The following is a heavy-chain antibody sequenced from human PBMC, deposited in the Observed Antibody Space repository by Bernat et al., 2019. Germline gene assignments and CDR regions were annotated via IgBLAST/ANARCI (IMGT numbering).Heavy chain of an antibody. CDR3: ARSYSSSWLFDY. V-gene: IGHV3-7*05. J-gene: IGHJ4*02. CDR1: GSTFSTSY. CDR2: INPNGGVA. D-gene: IGHD6-13*01. Sequence: EVQLVESGGGLVQPGGSLRVSCAASGSTFSTSYMNWVRQAPGKGLEWVAHINPNGGVAYNVDSVKGRFTISRDSAKNSLYLQMNSLRAEDTAVYYCARSYSSSWLFDYWGQGTLVTVSS.